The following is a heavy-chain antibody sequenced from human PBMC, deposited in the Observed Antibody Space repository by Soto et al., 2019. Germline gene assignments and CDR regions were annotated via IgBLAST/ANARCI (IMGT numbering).Heavy chain of an antibody. D-gene: IGHD2-15*01. CDR1: GFTFSSHV. J-gene: IGHJ4*02. CDR3: ARDVVSKGGVDD. CDR2: ISYDGSNE. Sequence: QVQLVESGGGVVQPGRSLRLSCAASGFTFSSHVMHWVRQAPGKGLEWVALISYDGSNEYYADSVKGRFTISRDNSKHTLYLQMNSLSTEDTAMYYCARDVVSKGGVDDWGQGTLVTVSS. V-gene: IGHV3-30-3*01.